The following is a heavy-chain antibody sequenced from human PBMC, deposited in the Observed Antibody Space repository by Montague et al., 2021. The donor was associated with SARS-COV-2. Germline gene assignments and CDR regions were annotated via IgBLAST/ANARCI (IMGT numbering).Heavy chain of an antibody. CDR2: INHSGST. CDR3: ARPSCSSTSCYGPLWY. V-gene: IGHV4-34*01. Sequence: SETLSLTCAVYGESFSGYYWSWIRQPPGKGLEWIGEINHSGSTNSNPSLKSRLTISVDTSKNQFSLKLSSVTAADTAVCYCARPSCSSTSCYGPLWYWGQGTLVTVSS. D-gene: IGHD2-2*01. CDR1: GESFSGYY. J-gene: IGHJ4*02.